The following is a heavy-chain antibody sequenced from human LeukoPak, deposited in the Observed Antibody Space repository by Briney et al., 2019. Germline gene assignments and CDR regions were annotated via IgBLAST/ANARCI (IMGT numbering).Heavy chain of an antibody. CDR1: GITFRSYG. V-gene: IGHV3-30*02. CDR3: ATDRATQYFDC. Sequence: GGSLRLTCAASGITFRSYGMHWVRQAPGKGLEWVAFIWYDGSNKYYADSVKGRFTISRDNSRNTLFLQMNSLRAEDTAVYYCATDRATQYFDCWGQGTLVSVSS. J-gene: IGHJ4*02. D-gene: IGHD2-15*01. CDR2: IWYDGSNK.